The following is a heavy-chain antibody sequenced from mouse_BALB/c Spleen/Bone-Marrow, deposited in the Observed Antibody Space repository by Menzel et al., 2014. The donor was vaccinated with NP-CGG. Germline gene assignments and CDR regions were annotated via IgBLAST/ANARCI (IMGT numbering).Heavy chain of an antibody. Sequence: QVQLQQSGAELVRPGVSVKISCKASGYTFTDYAMHWVKQSHAKSLEWIGVISTYYGDASYNQKFKGKATMTVDKSSSTAYMELARLTSEDSAIYYCARYYDYGFAYWGQGTLVTVSA. CDR3: ARYYDYGFAY. CDR2: ISTYYGDA. CDR1: GYTFTDYA. D-gene: IGHD2-4*01. V-gene: IGHV1S137*01. J-gene: IGHJ3*01.